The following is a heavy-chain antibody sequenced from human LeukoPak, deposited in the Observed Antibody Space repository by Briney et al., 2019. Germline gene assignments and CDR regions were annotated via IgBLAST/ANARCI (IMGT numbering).Heavy chain of an antibody. V-gene: IGHV1-24*01. CDR1: GHTLTELS. Sequence: ASVKVSCKVSGHTLTELSMHWVRQAPGKGLEWMGGFDPENGETICAQKFQGRVTMTEDTSTDTAYMELSSLRSEDTAVYYCATEGGRMAGVFDYWGQGTLVTVSS. CDR2: FDPENGET. J-gene: IGHJ4*02. D-gene: IGHD6-19*01. CDR3: ATEGGRMAGVFDY.